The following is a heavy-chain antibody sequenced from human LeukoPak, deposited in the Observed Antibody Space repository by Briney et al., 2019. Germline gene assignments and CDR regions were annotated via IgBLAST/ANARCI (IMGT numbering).Heavy chain of an antibody. J-gene: IGHJ6*02. D-gene: IGHD3-9*01. V-gene: IGHV1-69*04. CDR2: IIPILGIA. Sequence: SVKVSCKASGGTFSSYAISWVRQAPGQGLEWMGRIIPILGIANYAQKFQGRVTITADKSTSTAYMELSKLRSDDTAVYYCARDYDILTGYYYYYGMDVWGQGTTVTVSS. CDR3: ARDYDILTGYYYYYGMDV. CDR1: GGTFSSYA.